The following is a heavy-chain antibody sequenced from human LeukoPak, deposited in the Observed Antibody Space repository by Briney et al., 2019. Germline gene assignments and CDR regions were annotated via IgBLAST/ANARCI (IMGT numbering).Heavy chain of an antibody. J-gene: IGHJ4*02. V-gene: IGHV3-7*01. CDR2: INPDGSQK. CDR3: AKLLGTATTYDS. CDR1: GLTLSKAW. Sequence: GGSLRLSCAASGLTLSKAWMRWVRQAPGKGLEWVASINPDGSQKLYVDSVKGRFTISRDNTKGSLYLQMNSLGAEDTAMYYCAKLLGTATTYDSWGQGTRVTVSS. D-gene: IGHD5-24*01.